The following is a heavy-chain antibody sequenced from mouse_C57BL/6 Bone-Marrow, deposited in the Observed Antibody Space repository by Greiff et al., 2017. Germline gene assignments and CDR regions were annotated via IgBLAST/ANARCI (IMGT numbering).Heavy chain of an antibody. D-gene: IGHD1-1*02. CDR2: IDPENGDT. CDR3: TTWVVRNWYFDV. J-gene: IGHJ1*03. V-gene: IGHV14-4*01. Sequence: VQLQQSGAELVRPGASVKLSCTASGSNIKDDYMHWVKQRPEQGLEWIGWIDPENGDTEYASKFQGKATITADTSSNTAYLQLSSLTSEDTAVYYCTTWVVRNWYFDVWGTGTTVTVSS. CDR1: GSNIKDDY.